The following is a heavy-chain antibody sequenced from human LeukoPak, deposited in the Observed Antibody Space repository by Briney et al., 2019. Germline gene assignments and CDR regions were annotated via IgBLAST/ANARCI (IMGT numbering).Heavy chain of an antibody. Sequence: SETLSLTCTVSGGSISSYYWSWLRQPPGKGLEWIGYIYYSGSTNYNPSLKSRVTISVDTSKNQFSLKLSSVTAADTAVYYCARGGRRSGELRTPFDYWGQGALVTVSS. J-gene: IGHJ4*02. CDR1: GGSISSYY. V-gene: IGHV4-59*01. CDR2: IYYSGST. D-gene: IGHD1-26*01. CDR3: ARGGRRSGELRTPFDY.